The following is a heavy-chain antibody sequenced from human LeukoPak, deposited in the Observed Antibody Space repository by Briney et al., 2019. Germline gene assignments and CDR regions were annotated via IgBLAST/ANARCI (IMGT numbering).Heavy chain of an antibody. Sequence: GRSLRLSCAASGFTFSSYGMHWVRQAPGKGLEWVAVISYDGSNKYYADSVKGRFTISRDNSKNTLYLQMNSLRAEDTAVYYCAKEMAGLYAFDIWGQGTMVTVSS. J-gene: IGHJ3*02. CDR2: ISYDGSNK. CDR3: AKEMAGLYAFDI. CDR1: GFTFSSYG. D-gene: IGHD5-24*01. V-gene: IGHV3-30*18.